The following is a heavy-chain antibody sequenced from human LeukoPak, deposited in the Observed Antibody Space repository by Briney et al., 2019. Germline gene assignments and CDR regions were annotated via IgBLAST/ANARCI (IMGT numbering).Heavy chain of an antibody. CDR2: MNPNSGGT. CDR3: ARATGTYWWFDS. Sequence: GASVKVSCKASGYTFTSYDINWVRQATGKRVEGMGWMNPNSGGTNYAQKFQGWVTMTRDMSISTAYMELSRLRSDDTAIYYCARATGTYWWFDSWGQGTLVTVSS. D-gene: IGHD1-26*01. V-gene: IGHV1-2*04. CDR1: GYTFTSYD. J-gene: IGHJ5*01.